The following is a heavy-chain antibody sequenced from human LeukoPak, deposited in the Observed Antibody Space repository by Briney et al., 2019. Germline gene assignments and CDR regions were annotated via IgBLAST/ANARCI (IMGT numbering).Heavy chain of an antibody. CDR3: ARVVESGSYYILYYYYYMDV. D-gene: IGHD1-26*01. J-gene: IGHJ6*03. V-gene: IGHV1-8*01. CDR2: MNPNSGNT. CDR1: GYTFTSYD. Sequence: WASVKVSCKASGYTFTSYDINWVRQATGQGLEWMGWMNPNSGNTGYAQKFQGRVTMTRNTSISTAYMELSSLRSEDTAVYYCARVVESGSYYILYYYYYMDVWGKGTTVTVSS.